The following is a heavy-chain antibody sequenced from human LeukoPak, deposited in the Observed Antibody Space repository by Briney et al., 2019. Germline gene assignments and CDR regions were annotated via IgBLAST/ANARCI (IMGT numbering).Heavy chain of an antibody. CDR3: ARGWGAGHNYFDY. V-gene: IGHV1-69*05. CDR2: IIPIFGTA. CDR1: GGTFSSYA. J-gene: IGHJ4*02. D-gene: IGHD3-16*01. Sequence: SVKVSCKASGGTFSSYAISLVRQAPGQGLEWMGRIIPIFGTANYAQKFQGRVTITTDESTSTAYMELSSLRSEDTAVYYCARGWGAGHNYFDYWGQGTLVTVSS.